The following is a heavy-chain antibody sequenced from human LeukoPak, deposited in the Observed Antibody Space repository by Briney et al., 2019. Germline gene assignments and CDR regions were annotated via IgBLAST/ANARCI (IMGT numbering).Heavy chain of an antibody. CDR2: ISYDGSNK. CDR1: GFTFSSYA. CDR3: ARERGSVITSLYYFDY. Sequence: QPGRSLRLSCAASGFTFSSYAMHWVRQAPGKGLEWVAVISYDGSNKYYADSVKGRFTISRDNSKNTLYLQMNSLRAEDTAVYYCARERGSVITSLYYFDYWGQGTLVTVSS. V-gene: IGHV3-30-3*01. J-gene: IGHJ4*02. D-gene: IGHD4-11*01.